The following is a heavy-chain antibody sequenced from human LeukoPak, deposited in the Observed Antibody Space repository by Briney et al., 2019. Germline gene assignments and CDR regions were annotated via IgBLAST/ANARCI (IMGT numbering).Heavy chain of an antibody. J-gene: IGHJ5*01. Sequence: KPSETLSLTCTVSRGSISGFYWSWIRQPPGKGLEWIGYVSDSGSTNYNSSLRSRVTIPRDPSTNQFSLKLSSVTTADTAVYYCATAGQLLVFGSWGQGTLVTVSS. V-gene: IGHV4-59*01. CDR2: VSDSGST. CDR3: ATAGQLLVFGS. D-gene: IGHD6-13*01. CDR1: RGSISGFY.